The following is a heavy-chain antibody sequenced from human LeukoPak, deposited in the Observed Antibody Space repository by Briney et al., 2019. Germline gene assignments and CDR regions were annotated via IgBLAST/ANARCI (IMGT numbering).Heavy chain of an antibody. V-gene: IGHV4-61*02. Sequence: SETLSLTCTVSGGSISSGSYYWSRIRQPAGKGLEWIGRIYTSGSTNYNPSLKSRVTISVDTSKNQFSLKLSSVTAADTAVYYCARGGRDGYNYGLVDYWGQGTLVTVSS. J-gene: IGHJ4*02. CDR3: ARGGRDGYNYGLVDY. CDR1: GGSISSGSYY. D-gene: IGHD5-24*01. CDR2: IYTSGST.